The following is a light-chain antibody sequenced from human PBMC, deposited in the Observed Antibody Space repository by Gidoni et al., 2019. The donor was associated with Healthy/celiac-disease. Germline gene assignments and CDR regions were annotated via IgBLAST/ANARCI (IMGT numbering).Light chain of an antibody. Sequence: EIGLTQSQGTQSLSPGERATLSCRASQSVSSSYFAWYQQKPGQAPRLLIYGASSRATGIPDRFSCSCSGTVFTLTSSILEPEVFALYYCQHYGSSPYTFGQGTKLEIK. CDR3: QHYGSSPYT. CDR2: GAS. J-gene: IGKJ2*01. V-gene: IGKV3-20*01. CDR1: QSVSSSY.